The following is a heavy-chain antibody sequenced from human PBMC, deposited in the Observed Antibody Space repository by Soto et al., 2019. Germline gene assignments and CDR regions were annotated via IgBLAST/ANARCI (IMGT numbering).Heavy chain of an antibody. V-gene: IGHV4-39*01. CDR1: GGSISSSSYY. D-gene: IGHD6-13*01. CDR2: IYYSGST. CDR3: AGIAAAGNRLIDY. Sequence: SETLSLTCTVSGGSISSSSYYWGWIRQPPGKGLEWIGSIYYSGSTYYNPSLKSRVTISVDTSKNQFSLELSSVTAADTAVYYCAGIAAAGNRLIDYWGQGTLVTVSS. J-gene: IGHJ4*02.